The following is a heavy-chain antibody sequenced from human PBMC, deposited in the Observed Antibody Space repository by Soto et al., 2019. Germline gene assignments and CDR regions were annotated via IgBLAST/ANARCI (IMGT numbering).Heavy chain of an antibody. D-gene: IGHD6-19*01. J-gene: IGHJ4*02. CDR1: GFTFSSYG. CDR2: ISYDGSNK. V-gene: IGHV3-30*18. CDR3: AKDASRGWYGTGLFGY. Sequence: QVQLVESGGGVVQPGRSLRLSCAASGFTFSSYGMHCVRQAPGKGLEGVAVISYDGSNKYYADSVKGRFTISRDNSKNTLYLQMNSLRAEETAVYYCAKDASRGWYGTGLFGYWGQGTLVTVSS.